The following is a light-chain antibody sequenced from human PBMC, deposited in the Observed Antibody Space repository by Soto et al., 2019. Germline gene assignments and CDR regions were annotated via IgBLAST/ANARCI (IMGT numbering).Light chain of an antibody. J-gene: IGKJ4*01. V-gene: IGKV3-20*01. Sequence: EIVLTQTPATLSLSPGERCTLSCRASQSVSSYLAWYQQKNGQXPRXXIYGASSRATGIPDRFSEIVSGTDFTINFSRLEPEDGEVYHGQQYGDSPLTFGGGTKVDIK. CDR1: QSVSSY. CDR3: QQYGDSPLT. CDR2: GAS.